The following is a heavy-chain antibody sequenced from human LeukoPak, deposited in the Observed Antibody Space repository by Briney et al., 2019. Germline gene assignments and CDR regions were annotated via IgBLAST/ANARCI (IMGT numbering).Heavy chain of an antibody. J-gene: IGHJ4*02. D-gene: IGHD1-26*01. Sequence: SETLSLTCAVSGGSISSGGYSWSRIRQPPGKGLEWIGGIYHSGTTYYNPSLRGRVSISLDTSKTQFSLKLSSVTAADTAVYYCARGKAYSGSYYGIFDYWGQGTLVTVSS. V-gene: IGHV4-30-2*03. CDR3: ARGKAYSGSYYGIFDY. CDR2: IYHSGTT. CDR1: GGSISSGGYS.